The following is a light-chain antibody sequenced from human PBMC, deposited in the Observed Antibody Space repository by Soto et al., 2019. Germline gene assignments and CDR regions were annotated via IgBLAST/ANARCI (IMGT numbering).Light chain of an antibody. Sequence: QSALTQPASVSGSPGQSITISCTGTTSDFGRYNYVSWYQQHPGKAPKLIIYDVSNRPSGVSNRFSGSKSGNTASLTISGLQAEDEADYYCNSYTSSSTYVFGTGTKLTVL. CDR1: TSDFGRYNY. J-gene: IGLJ1*01. V-gene: IGLV2-14*01. CDR2: DVS. CDR3: NSYTSSSTYV.